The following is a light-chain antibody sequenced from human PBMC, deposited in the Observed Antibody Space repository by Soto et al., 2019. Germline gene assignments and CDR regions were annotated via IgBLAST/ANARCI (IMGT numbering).Light chain of an antibody. V-gene: IGKV2-30*01. CDR1: QSPVYSDGITY. CDR2: QVS. Sequence: DVVMTQSPLSLPVTLGQPASISCKSSQSPVYSDGITYLNWFQQRPGQSPRRLIYQVSNRDSGVPARFSGSGSGTDFALKISRVEAEDVGVYYCMQGTHWPITFGQGTRLEIK. J-gene: IGKJ5*01. CDR3: MQGTHWPIT.